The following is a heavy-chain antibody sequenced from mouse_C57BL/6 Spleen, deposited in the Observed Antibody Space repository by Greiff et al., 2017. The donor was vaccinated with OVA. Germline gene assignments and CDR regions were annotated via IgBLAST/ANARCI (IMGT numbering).Heavy chain of an antibody. Sequence: VHLVESGPELVKPGASVKLSCKASGYTFTSYDINWVKQRPGQGLEWIGWIYPRDGSTKYNEKFKGKATLTVDTSSSTAYMELHSLTSEDSAVYFCARWDDYDPYAMDYWGQGTSVTVSS. J-gene: IGHJ4*01. V-gene: IGHV1-85*01. CDR1: GYTFTSYD. CDR3: ARWDDYDPYAMDY. CDR2: IYPRDGST. D-gene: IGHD2-4*01.